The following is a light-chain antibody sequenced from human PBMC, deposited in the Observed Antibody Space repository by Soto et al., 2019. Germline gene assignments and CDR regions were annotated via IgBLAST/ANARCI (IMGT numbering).Light chain of an antibody. V-gene: IGKV3-20*01. CDR3: QQYGSSPS. J-gene: IGKJ1*01. CDR2: GAS. CDR1: QSVSSSY. Sequence: ELVLTQSPGALSLSPGERAILSCRASQSVSSSYLAWYRQKPGKAPSLLIYGASSRATGIPDRLSGSGSGTDFTITISRLEPEDFAVYYCQQYGSSPSFGQGTKVDIK.